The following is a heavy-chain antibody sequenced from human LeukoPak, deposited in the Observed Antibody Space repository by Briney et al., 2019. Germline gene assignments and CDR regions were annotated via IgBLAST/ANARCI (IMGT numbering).Heavy chain of an antibody. J-gene: IGHJ3*02. CDR2: ISSASSYT. D-gene: IGHD2-8*01. Sequence: NPGGSLRLSCATSGFTFSDYYMSWIRQAPGKGLEWVSYISSASSYTNYADSVKGRFTISRDNAKNSLYLQMNSLRAEDTAVYYCARDLYCTNGVCYGDAFDIWGQGTMVTVSS. V-gene: IGHV3-11*06. CDR1: GFTFSDYY. CDR3: ARDLYCTNGVCYGDAFDI.